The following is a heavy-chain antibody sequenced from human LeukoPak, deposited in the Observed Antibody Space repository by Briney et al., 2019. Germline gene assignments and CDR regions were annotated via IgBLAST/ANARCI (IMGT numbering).Heavy chain of an antibody. Sequence: GESLKMSCKASGYTFSNYWVGWVGQMPGKGLEGMGIIYPGDSKTRYSPSFEGQVLISADKSISTVYLHWGSLKASDTAMYFCARRGSLTSDAVDIWGQGTLVSV. CDR1: GYTFSNYW. D-gene: IGHD3-9*01. J-gene: IGHJ3*02. V-gene: IGHV5-51*01. CDR2: IYPGDSKT. CDR3: ARRGSLTSDAVDI.